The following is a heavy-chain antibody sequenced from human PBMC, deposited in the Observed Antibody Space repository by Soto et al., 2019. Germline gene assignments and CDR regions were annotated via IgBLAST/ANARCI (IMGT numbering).Heavy chain of an antibody. J-gene: IGHJ6*02. Sequence: XSVKVSCKAAGYTFTSYSMHWVRQAPGQGLEWMGIINPSGGSTTYAQKFQDRVTMTRDTSTSTVYMEVSSLRSEDTAVYYCARDESLDVWGQGTTVTVSS. CDR2: INPSGGST. V-gene: IGHV1-46*01. D-gene: IGHD3-10*01. CDR1: GYTFTSYS. CDR3: ARDESLDV.